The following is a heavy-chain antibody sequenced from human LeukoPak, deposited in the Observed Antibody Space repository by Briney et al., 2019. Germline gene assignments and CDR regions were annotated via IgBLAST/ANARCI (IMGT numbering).Heavy chain of an antibody. Sequence: PGGSLRLSCAASGFTFSSYSMNWVRQAPGKGLEWVSYISSSSSTIYYADSVKGRFTISRDNAKNSLYLQMNSLRAEDTAVYYCARETWIQLWWPLDYWGQGTLVTVSS. CDR2: ISSSSSTI. CDR1: GFTFSSYS. D-gene: IGHD5-18*01. CDR3: ARETWIQLWWPLDY. J-gene: IGHJ4*02. V-gene: IGHV3-48*01.